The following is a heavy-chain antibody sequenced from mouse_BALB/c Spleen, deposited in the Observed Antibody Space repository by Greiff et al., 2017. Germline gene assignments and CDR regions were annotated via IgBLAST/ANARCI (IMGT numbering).Heavy chain of an antibody. J-gene: IGHJ3*01. V-gene: IGHV5-4*02. CDR1: GFTFSDYY. CDR2: ISDGGSYT. CDR3: ARGDYGYAWFAY. D-gene: IGHD2-2*01. Sequence: DGQLVESGGGLVKPGGSLKLSCAASGFTFSDYYMYWVRQTPEKRLEWVATISDGGSYTYYPDSVKGRFTISRDNAKNNLYLQMSSLKSEDTAMYYCARGDYGYAWFAYWGQGTLVTVSA.